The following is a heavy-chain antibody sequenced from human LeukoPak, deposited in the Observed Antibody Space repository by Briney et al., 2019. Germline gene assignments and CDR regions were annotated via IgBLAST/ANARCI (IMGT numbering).Heavy chain of an antibody. CDR3: ARDLSGYVDY. D-gene: IGHD5-12*01. CDR1: GYTFTSYY. V-gene: IGHV1-46*01. J-gene: IGHJ4*02. CDR2: INPSGGDT. Sequence: ASVKDSCKASGYTFTSYYLHWVRQAPGQGLEWMGIINPSGGDTSYAQKFQGRVTMTRDTSTSTVYMELSSLRSEDTAVYYFARDLSGYVDYWGQGTLVTVSS.